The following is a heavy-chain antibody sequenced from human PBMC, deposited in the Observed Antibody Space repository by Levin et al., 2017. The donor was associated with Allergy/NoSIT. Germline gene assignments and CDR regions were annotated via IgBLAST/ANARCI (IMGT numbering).Heavy chain of an antibody. CDR3: ATEDRGSYHPPYFDY. D-gene: IGHD1-26*01. V-gene: IGHV3-23*01. J-gene: IGHJ4*02. CDR1: GFTFSSYA. CDR2: ISGSGGST. Sequence: GGSLRLSCAASGFTFSSYAMSWVRQAPGKGLEWVSAISGSGGSTYYADSVKGRVTVSRDNSKNTLYLQMNSLRAEDTAVYHCATEDRGSYHPPYFDYWGQGTLVTVSS.